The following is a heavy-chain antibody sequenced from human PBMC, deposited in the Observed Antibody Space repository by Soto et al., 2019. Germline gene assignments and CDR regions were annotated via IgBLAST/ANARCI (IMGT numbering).Heavy chain of an antibody. CDR3: ARGVAGSGFDL. V-gene: IGHV6-1*01. Sequence: SQTLSLTCVISGDSVSSNTAAWNWIRSSPSRGLEWLGRTYYRSNWRHDYAVSVKSRITVNPDTSKNHFSLQLNSVTPDDTAVYYCARGVAGSGFDLWGQGTLVPVYS. CDR1: GDSVSSNTAA. J-gene: IGHJ4*02. D-gene: IGHD6-19*01. CDR2: TYYRSNWRH.